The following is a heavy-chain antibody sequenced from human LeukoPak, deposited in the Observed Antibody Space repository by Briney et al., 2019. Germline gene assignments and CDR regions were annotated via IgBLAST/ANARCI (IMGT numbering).Heavy chain of an antibody. D-gene: IGHD3-16*02. CDR2: ISYSGST. Sequence: KPSETLSLTCAVYGGSFSGYYWSWIRQPPGKGLEWIGSISYSGSTYYNPSLKSRITISVDTSKNQFSLRESSLTAADTAVYYCARQRITFGGVISIFDSWGQGTLVTVSS. J-gene: IGHJ4*02. CDR3: ARQRITFGGVISIFDS. V-gene: IGHV4-39*01. CDR1: GGSFSGYY.